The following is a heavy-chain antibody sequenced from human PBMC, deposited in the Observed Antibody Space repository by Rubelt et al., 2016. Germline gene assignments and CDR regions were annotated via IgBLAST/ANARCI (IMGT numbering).Heavy chain of an antibody. V-gene: IGHV1-69*01. J-gene: IGHJ4*02. Sequence: QVQLVQSGSELKKPGASVKVSCKASGGTFSSYAISWVRQAPGQGLEWMGGIIPIFGTANFAQKFQGRVTITADESTSTAYMELSSLRSEDTAVYYCARVRVGATPVAGDYWGQGTLVTVSS. CDR2: IIPIFGTA. D-gene: IGHD1-26*01. CDR1: GGTFSSYA. CDR3: ARVRVGATPVAGDY.